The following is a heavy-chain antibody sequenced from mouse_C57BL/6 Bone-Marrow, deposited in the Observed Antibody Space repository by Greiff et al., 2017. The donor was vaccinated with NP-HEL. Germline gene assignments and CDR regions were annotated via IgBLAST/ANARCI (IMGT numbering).Heavy chain of an antibody. J-gene: IGHJ1*03. V-gene: IGHV5-9-1*02. CDR2: ISSGGDYI. Sequence: EVQVVESGEGLVKPGGSLKLSCAASGFTFSSYAMSWVRQTPEKRLEWVAYISSGGDYIYYADTVKGRFTISRDNARNTLYLQMSSLKSEDTAMYYCTRGRSMITRDFDVWGTGTTVTVSS. D-gene: IGHD2-4*01. CDR1: GFTFSSYA. CDR3: TRGRSMITRDFDV.